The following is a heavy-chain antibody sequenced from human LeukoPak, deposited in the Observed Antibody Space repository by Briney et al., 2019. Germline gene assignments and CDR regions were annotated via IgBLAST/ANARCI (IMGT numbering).Heavy chain of an antibody. V-gene: IGHV1-3*04. CDR2: INTGNGKT. D-gene: IGHD2-15*01. CDR3: ARVGGYYFAPDY. Sequence: GASVKVSCKASGYTFTSYTMHWVRQAPGQRLEWMGWINTGNGKTKYSQEFQGRVTMTRNTSISTAYMDLRSLRSDDTAVYYCARVGGYYFAPDYWGQGTLVTVSS. CDR1: GYTFTSYT. J-gene: IGHJ4*02.